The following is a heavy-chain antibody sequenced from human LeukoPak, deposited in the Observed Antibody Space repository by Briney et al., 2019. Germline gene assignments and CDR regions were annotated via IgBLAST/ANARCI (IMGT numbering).Heavy chain of an antibody. Sequence: ASVKVSCKASGYTFTGYYMHWVRQAPGQGLEWMGWINPNSGSTNYAQKFQGRVTMTRDTSISTAYMELSRLRSDDTAVYYCARGDIVATVADYWGQGTLVTVSS. D-gene: IGHD5-12*01. J-gene: IGHJ4*02. CDR3: ARGDIVATVADY. V-gene: IGHV1-2*02. CDR2: INPNSGST. CDR1: GYTFTGYY.